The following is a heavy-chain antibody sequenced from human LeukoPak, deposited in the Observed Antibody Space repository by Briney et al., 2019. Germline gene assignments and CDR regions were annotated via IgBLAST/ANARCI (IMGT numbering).Heavy chain of an antibody. D-gene: IGHD1-26*01. CDR3: TRVGPSTVVDY. V-gene: IGHV3-73*01. CDR1: GFTFSDSA. Sequence: GGSLRLSCAASGFTFSDSAVHWVRQASGKGLEWVGRIRSKPQSYATAYDESLKGRFTISRDDSKNTAYLQMSSLKIEDTAVYYCTRVGPSTVVDYWGQGTQVTVSS. CDR2: IRSKPQSYAT. J-gene: IGHJ4*02.